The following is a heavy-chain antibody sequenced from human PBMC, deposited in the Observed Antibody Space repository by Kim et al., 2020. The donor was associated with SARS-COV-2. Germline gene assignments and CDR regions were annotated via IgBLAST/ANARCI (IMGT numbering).Heavy chain of an antibody. V-gene: IGHV1-69*13. CDR1: GGTFSSYA. CDR3: ARDIVVVPAAMGGYYYYGMDV. Sequence: SVKVSCKASGGTFSSYAISWVRQAPGQGLEWMGGIIPIFGTANYAQKFQGRVTITADESTSTAYMELSSLRSEDTAVYYCARDIVVVPAAMGGYYYYGMDVWGQGTTVTVSS. CDR2: IIPIFGTA. J-gene: IGHJ6*02. D-gene: IGHD2-2*01.